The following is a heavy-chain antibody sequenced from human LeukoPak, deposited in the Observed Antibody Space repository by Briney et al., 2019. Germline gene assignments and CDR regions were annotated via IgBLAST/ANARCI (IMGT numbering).Heavy chain of an antibody. J-gene: IGHJ6*03. CDR2: MRYDGSNE. CDR3: AKEPYSSPDHYYYYMDV. V-gene: IGHV3-30*02. D-gene: IGHD6-13*01. CDR1: GFTFSNYG. Sequence: GGSLRLSCAASGFTFSNYGMHWVRQAPGRGLEWVAFMRYDGSNEDYADSVEGRFTISRDNSKNTLYLQMNNLRTEDTAVYYCAKEPYSSPDHYYYYMDVWGKGTTVTVSS.